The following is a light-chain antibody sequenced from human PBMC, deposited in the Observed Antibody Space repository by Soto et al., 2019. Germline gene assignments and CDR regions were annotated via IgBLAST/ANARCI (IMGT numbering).Light chain of an antibody. J-gene: IGKJ4*01. Sequence: DIVLTQSPGTLSLSPGETASLSCRASQNVYTFLAWYQQKPGQSPRLLVYDASNRAKGIPDRFSGSGSGTDFTLAISSLETEDFAVYYCQQRNGWPLTFGAGTRVVI. CDR1: QNVYTF. CDR3: QQRNGWPLT. V-gene: IGKV3-11*01. CDR2: DAS.